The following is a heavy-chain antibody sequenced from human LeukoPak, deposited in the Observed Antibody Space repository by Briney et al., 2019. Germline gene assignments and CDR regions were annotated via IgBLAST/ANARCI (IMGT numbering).Heavy chain of an antibody. CDR3: ARGSGPVWLGQQDDAFDI. J-gene: IGHJ3*02. CDR2: IYYSGST. CDR1: GGSISSYY. Sequence: SETLSLTCTVSGGSISSYYWSWIRRPPGKGLEWIGYIYYSGSTNYNPSLKSRVTISVDTSKNQFSLKLSSVTAADTAVYYCARGSGPVWLGQQDDAFDIWGQGTMVTVSS. D-gene: IGHD5-12*01. V-gene: IGHV4-59*01.